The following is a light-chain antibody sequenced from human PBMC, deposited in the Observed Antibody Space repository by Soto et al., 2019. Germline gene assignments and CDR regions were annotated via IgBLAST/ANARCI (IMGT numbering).Light chain of an antibody. J-gene: IGKJ1*01. Sequence: DIQMTPSPSSPSTYVGDRVTITFRASQSISTDLNWYHQKPGKAPKLLVSAASILESGVPSRFSGSGSGTEFTLPISALHPEDFASYYCQQNYSHPRTFGQGTKVEIK. CDR1: QSISTD. CDR3: QQNYSHPRT. CDR2: AAS. V-gene: IGKV1-39*01.